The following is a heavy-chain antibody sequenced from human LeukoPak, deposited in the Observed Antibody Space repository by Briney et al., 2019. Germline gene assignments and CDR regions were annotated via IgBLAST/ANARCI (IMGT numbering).Heavy chain of an antibody. CDR2: IYYSGST. Sequence: SETLSLTCTVSGGSISSYYWSWIRQPPGKGLEWIGYIYYSGSTNYNPSLKSRVTISVDTSKNQFSLKLSSVTAADTAVYYCARDGIAAAGPGDYYYYMDVWGKGTTVTVSS. J-gene: IGHJ6*03. D-gene: IGHD6-13*01. V-gene: IGHV4-59*01. CDR3: ARDGIAAAGPGDYYYYMDV. CDR1: GGSISSYY.